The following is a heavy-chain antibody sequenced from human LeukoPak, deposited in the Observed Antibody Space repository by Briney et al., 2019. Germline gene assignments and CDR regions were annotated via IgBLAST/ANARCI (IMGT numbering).Heavy chain of an antibody. CDR3: ARGTPIVYYYYYMDV. CDR1: GASMSDYY. CDR2: IFYTGST. Sequence: PSEPLSFTCTVSGASMSDYYWSWIRQPPGKGLEWIGNIFYTGSTNYSPSLESRVTMSVDTSKNQFSLKLTSVTAADTAVYYCARGTPIVYYYYYMDVWGKGTTVTVSS. D-gene: IGHD1-26*01. V-gene: IGHV4-59*13. J-gene: IGHJ6*03.